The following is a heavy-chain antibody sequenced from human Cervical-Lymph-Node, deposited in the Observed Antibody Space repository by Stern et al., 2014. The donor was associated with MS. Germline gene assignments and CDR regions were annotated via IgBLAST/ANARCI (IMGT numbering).Heavy chain of an antibody. CDR1: GFIVSANY. D-gene: IGHD1-26*01. Sequence: VQLVQSGGGLVQPGGPLRLSCAASGFIVSANYMTWVRQAPGKGLQWISVIYSQESKDYADTVKGRFTISKTNAKNTVHLQMNSRIAEDTDMYYCARERDGSQVFDYWGQGNLVTVSS. CDR2: IYSQESK. J-gene: IGHJ4*02. CDR3: ARERDGSQVFDY. V-gene: IGHV3-66*02.